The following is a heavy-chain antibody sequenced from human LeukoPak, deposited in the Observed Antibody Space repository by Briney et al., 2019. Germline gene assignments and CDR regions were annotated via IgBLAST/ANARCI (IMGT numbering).Heavy chain of an antibody. CDR2: ISGSGGST. J-gene: IGHJ6*03. Sequence: GGSLRLSCAASGFTFSSYAMSWVRQAPGQGLEWVSAISGSGGSTYYADSVKGRFTISRDNSKNTLYLQMNSLRAEDTAVYYCAKRYYYYYYYMDVWGKGTTVTVSS. CDR3: AKRYYYYYYYMDV. CDR1: GFTFSSYA. V-gene: IGHV3-23*01.